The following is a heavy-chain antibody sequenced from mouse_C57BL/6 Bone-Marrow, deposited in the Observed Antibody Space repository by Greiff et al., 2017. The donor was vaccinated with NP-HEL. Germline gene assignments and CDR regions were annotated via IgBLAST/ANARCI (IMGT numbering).Heavy chain of an antibody. J-gene: IGHJ1*03. CDR1: GFTFSSYA. D-gene: IGHD1-1*01. V-gene: IGHV5-9-1*02. CDR2: ISSGGDYI. CDR3: TRVPITTVVDWYFDV. Sequence: EVQVVESGEGLVKPGGSLKLSCAASGFTFSSYAMSWVRQTPEKRLEWVAYISSGGDYIYYADTVKGRFTISRDNARNTLYLQMSSLKSEDTAMYYCTRVPITTVVDWYFDVWGTGTTVTVSS.